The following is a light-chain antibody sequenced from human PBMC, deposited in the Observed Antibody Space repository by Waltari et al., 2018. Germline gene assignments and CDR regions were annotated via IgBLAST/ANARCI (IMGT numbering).Light chain of an antibody. CDR2: KAS. CDR3: QQYNSYRT. CDR1: QSISTY. V-gene: IGKV1-5*03. J-gene: IGKJ1*01. Sequence: DIQMTQSPYTLSASVGDRVTITCRASQSISTYLAWYQQKPGKAPKILIYKASTLEGGVPSRFSGSGSGTEFTLTINSLQAEDFATYYCQQYNSYRTFGQGTKVEVK.